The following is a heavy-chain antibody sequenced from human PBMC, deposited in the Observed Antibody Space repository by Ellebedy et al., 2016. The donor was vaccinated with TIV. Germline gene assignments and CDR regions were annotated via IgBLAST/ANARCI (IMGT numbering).Heavy chain of an antibody. J-gene: IGHJ5*02. CDR2: MNPNSGNT. CDR1: GYTFTGYY. V-gene: IGHV1-8*02. Sequence: ASVKVSXXASGYTFTGYYMHWVRQAPGQGLEWMGWMNPNSGNTGYAQKFQGRVTMTRNTSISTAYMELSSLRSEDTAVYYCARVGYCSGGSCYWVNWFDPWGQGTLVTVSS. CDR3: ARVGYCSGGSCYWVNWFDP. D-gene: IGHD2-15*01.